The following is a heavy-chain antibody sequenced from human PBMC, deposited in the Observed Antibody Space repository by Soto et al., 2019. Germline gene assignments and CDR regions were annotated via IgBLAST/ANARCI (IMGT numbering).Heavy chain of an antibody. CDR1: GFTFSTYG. CDR2: IWYDGGDK. CDR3: ARVISGGLQAFHV. V-gene: IGHV3-33*01. D-gene: IGHD3-16*01. J-gene: IGHJ6*02. Sequence: QVQLVESGGGVVQPGRSLRLSCAASGFTFSTYGMHWVRQAPGKGLEWVALIWYDGGDKYYTDSVKGRFTISRDNSKNTLYLPKNSLRADDADVYFSARVISGGLQAFHVWGQGTTVIVSS.